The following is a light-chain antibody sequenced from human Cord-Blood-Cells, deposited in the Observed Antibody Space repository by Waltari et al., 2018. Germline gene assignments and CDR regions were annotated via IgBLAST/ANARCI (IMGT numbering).Light chain of an antibody. CDR2: GAS. Sequence: EIGLTPSPGPLSLSPGERTTLSCRASQSVSSSYLAWYQQKPGQAPRLLIYGASSRATGIPDRFSGSGSGTDFTLTISRLEPEDFAVYYCQQYGSSPRTFGQGTKLEIK. J-gene: IGKJ2*01. V-gene: IGKV3-20*01. CDR1: QSVSSSY. CDR3: QQYGSSPRT.